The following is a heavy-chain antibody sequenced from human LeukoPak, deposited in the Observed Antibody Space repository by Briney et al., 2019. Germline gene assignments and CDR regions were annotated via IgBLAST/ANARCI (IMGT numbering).Heavy chain of an antibody. CDR3: ARGVPGWPDLNWFDP. CDR2: INHSGST. D-gene: IGHD1-1*01. CDR1: GGSFSGYY. Sequence: PSETLSLTCAVYGGSFSGYYWSWIRQPPGKGLEWIGEINHSGSTNYNPSLKSRVTISVDTSKNQFSLKLSSVTAADTAVYYCARGVPGWPDLNWFDPWGQGTLVTVSS. V-gene: IGHV4-34*01. J-gene: IGHJ5*02.